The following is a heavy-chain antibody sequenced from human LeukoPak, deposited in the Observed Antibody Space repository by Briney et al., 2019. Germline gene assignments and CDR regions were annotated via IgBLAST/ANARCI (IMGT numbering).Heavy chain of an antibody. CDR2: ISSSSYI. Sequence: GGSLRLSCAASGFTFSSYSMNWVRQAPGKGLEWVSSISSSSYIYYADSVKGRFTISRDNDKNSLYLQMNSLRAEDTAVYYCARALPSPLYSGSYADAFDIWGQGTMVTVSS. D-gene: IGHD1-26*01. J-gene: IGHJ3*02. CDR1: GFTFSSYS. CDR3: ARALPSPLYSGSYADAFDI. V-gene: IGHV3-21*01.